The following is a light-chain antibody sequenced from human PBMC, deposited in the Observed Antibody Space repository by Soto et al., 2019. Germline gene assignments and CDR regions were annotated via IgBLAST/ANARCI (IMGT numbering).Light chain of an antibody. V-gene: IGKV1-39*01. Sequence: DIQMTQSPSSLSASIGYRVTITCGASQSISRYLSWYQQKPGKAPNLLIYAASSLQSGVPSRFSGSGSGTDFTLTISSLKPEDFATYYCQQSYSRVTFGKGTKVDIK. J-gene: IGKJ1*01. CDR2: AAS. CDR3: QQSYSRVT. CDR1: QSISRY.